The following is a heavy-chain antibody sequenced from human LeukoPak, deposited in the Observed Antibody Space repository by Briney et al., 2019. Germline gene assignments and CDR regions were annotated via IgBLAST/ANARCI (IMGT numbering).Heavy chain of an antibody. Sequence: SETLSLTCTVSGGSISSSSYYWGWIRRPPGKGLEWIGSIYYSGSTYYNPSLKSRVTISVDTSRNQFSLKLSSVTAADTAVYYCARQVGASLFDYWGQGTLVTVSS. J-gene: IGHJ4*02. CDR2: IYYSGST. D-gene: IGHD1-26*01. CDR3: ARQVGASLFDY. CDR1: GGSISSSSYY. V-gene: IGHV4-39*01.